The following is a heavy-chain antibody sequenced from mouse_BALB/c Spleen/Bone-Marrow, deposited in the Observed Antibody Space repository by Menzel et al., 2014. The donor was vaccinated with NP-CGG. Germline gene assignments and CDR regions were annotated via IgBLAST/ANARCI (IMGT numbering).Heavy chain of an antibody. Sequence: VQLQQSGPGLVAPSQSLSITCTVSGFSLTSYGVHWVRQPPGKGLEWLGVIWAGGSTNYNSALMSRLSISKDNSKSQVFLKMNSLQTDDTAMYYCARDLYYDYDEGFAYWGQGTLVTVSA. V-gene: IGHV2-9*02. CDR3: ARDLYYDYDEGFAY. D-gene: IGHD2-4*01. J-gene: IGHJ3*01. CDR2: IWAGGST. CDR1: GFSLTSYG.